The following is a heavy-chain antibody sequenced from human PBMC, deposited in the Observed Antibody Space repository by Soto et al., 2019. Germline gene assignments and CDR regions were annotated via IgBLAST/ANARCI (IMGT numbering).Heavy chain of an antibody. CDR3: ARSSTDYDFWSAPKIRFDP. CDR2: IYYSGST. CDR1: GGSISSGDYY. J-gene: IGHJ5*02. D-gene: IGHD3-3*01. Sequence: PSETLSLTCTVSGGSISSGDYYWSWIRQPPGKGLEWIGYIYYSGSTYYNPSLKSRVTISVDTSKNQFSLKLSSVTAADTAVYYCARSSTDYDFWSAPKIRFDPWGQGTLVTVSS. V-gene: IGHV4-30-4*01.